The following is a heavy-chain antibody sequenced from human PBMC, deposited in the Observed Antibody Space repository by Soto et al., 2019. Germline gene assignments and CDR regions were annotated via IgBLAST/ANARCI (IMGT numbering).Heavy chain of an antibody. V-gene: IGHV3-33*01. CDR1: GFTFSSYG. Sequence: QVQLVESGGGVVQPGRSLRLSCAASGFTFSSYGMHWVRQAPGKGLEWVAVIWYDGSNKYYADSVKGRFTISRDNSKNTLYMQMNSLRAEDTAVYYCARDMGGYPKCYFDYWGQGTLVTVSS. J-gene: IGHJ4*02. CDR3: ARDMGGYPKCYFDY. D-gene: IGHD3-22*01. CDR2: IWYDGSNK.